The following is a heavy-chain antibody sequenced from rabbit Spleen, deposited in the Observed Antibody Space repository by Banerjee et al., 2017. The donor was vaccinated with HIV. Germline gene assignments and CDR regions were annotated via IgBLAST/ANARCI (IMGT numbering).Heavy chain of an antibody. Sequence: QQQLEESGGGLVKPEGSLTLTCTASGFDLSSSYYMCWVRQAPGKGLEWIGCIASASGRTYYASWAKGRFTISKTSSTTVTLQMTSLTAADTATYFCARGDGGDDKFDLWGQGTLVTVS. J-gene: IGHJ4*01. V-gene: IGHV1S45*01. CDR3: ARGDGGDDKFDL. D-gene: IGHD2-1*01. CDR1: GFDLSSSYY. CDR2: IASASGRT.